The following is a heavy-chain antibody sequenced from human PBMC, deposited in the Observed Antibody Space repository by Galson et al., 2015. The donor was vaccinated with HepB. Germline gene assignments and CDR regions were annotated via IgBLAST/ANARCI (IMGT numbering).Heavy chain of an antibody. CDR2: IHYRGST. D-gene: IGHD1-14*01. Sequence: SETLSLTCTVSSGSISGNYWSWLRQPPGKGLEWIGYIHYRGSTMYKPSLKSRATISVDTSVNQFSLQLRSVTAADTAKYFCAKTTHADDAFESWGQGTMVTVSS. V-gene: IGHV4-59*01. J-gene: IGHJ3*02. CDR1: SGSISGNY. CDR3: AKTTHADDAFES.